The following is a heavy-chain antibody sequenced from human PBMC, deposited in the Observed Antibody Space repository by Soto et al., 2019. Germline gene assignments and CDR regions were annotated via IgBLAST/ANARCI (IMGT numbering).Heavy chain of an antibody. J-gene: IGHJ6*02. CDR2: IYPGDSDS. V-gene: IGHV5-51*01. D-gene: IGHD3-10*01. CDR1: RYSFTSYW. CDR3: ARPRSGSYRLDYFGMDV. Sequence: LGESLKISCKGSRYSFTSYWIAWVRQMPGKGLEWMGIIYPGDSDSRYSPSFQGQVTISADKSISTAYLQWSSLKASDTAIYYCARPRSGSYRLDYFGMDVWGQGTSVTSP.